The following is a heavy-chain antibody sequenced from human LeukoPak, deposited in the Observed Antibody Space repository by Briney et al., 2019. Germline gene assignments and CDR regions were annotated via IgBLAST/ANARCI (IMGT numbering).Heavy chain of an antibody. J-gene: IGHJ4*02. V-gene: IGHV3-23*01. CDR2: ISGSGGST. CDR1: GFTFSSYA. D-gene: IGHD2-21*01. Sequence: GGSLRLSCAASGFTFSSYAMSWVRQAPGKGLEWVSAISGSGGSTFYSDSVRGRFTISRDNSKSTLYLQMNSLRADDTALYYCAKETGGDWGYFEYWGQGILVTVSS. CDR3: AKETGGDWGYFEY.